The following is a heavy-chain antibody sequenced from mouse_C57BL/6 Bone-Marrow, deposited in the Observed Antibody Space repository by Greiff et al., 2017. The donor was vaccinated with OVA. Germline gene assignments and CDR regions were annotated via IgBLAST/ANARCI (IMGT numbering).Heavy chain of an antibody. D-gene: IGHD2-4*01. Sequence: EVQRVESGGGLVQPKGSLKLSCAASGFSFNTYAMNWVRQAPGKGLEWVARIRSKSNNYATYYADSVKDRFTISRDDSESMLYLQMNNLKTEDTAMYYCVRGAFYYDYYYAMDYWGQGTSVTVSS. CDR1: GFSFNTYA. CDR3: VRGAFYYDYYYAMDY. J-gene: IGHJ4*01. CDR2: IRSKSNNYAT. V-gene: IGHV10-1*01.